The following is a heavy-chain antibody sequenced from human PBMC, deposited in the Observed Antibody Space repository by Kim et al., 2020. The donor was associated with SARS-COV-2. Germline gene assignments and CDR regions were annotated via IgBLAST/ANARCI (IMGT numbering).Heavy chain of an antibody. J-gene: IGHJ6*03. Sequence: SRVTISVDTSKNQFSLKLSSVTAADTAVYYCARHWDYDFWSGALIYYMDVWGKGTTVTVSS. D-gene: IGHD3-3*01. V-gene: IGHV4-59*08. CDR3: ARHWDYDFWSGALIYYMDV.